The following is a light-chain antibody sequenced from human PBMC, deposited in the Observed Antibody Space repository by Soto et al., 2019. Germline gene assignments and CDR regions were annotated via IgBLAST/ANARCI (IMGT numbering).Light chain of an antibody. V-gene: IGLV2-14*01. Sequence: QSVLTQPASVPGAPGQSITISCTGTSSDVGGYNYVSWYQQHPGKAPKLMIYDVTNRPSGVSNRFSGSKSGNTASLTISGLQAEDEADYYCSSYRSGDTYVFGIGTKVTVL. CDR3: SSYRSGDTYV. J-gene: IGLJ1*01. CDR2: DVT. CDR1: SSDVGGYNY.